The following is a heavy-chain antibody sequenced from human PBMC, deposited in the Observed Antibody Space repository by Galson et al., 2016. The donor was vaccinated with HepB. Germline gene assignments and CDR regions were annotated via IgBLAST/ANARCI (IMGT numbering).Heavy chain of an antibody. CDR1: GFSFSGYA. Sequence: SLRLSCAASGFSFSGYAMHWVRQAPGKGPEWVAVIWYDGSNKYYADSVKGRFTLSRDNSKNTVYLQMNSLRAEDTALYYCARDLTVRFFDYWGQGTLVTVSS. CDR3: ARDLTVRFFDY. CDR2: IWYDGSNK. D-gene: IGHD4-17*01. V-gene: IGHV3-33*01. J-gene: IGHJ4*02.